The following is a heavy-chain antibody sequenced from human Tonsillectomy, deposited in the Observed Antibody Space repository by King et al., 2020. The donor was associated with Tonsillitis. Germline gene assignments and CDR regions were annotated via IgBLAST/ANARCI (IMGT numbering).Heavy chain of an antibody. V-gene: IGHV3-30*03. CDR1: GFNFRSYA. J-gene: IGHJ3*01. Sequence: VQLVESGGGVVQPGRSLRVSCEVSGFNFRSYAMHWVRQAPGKGLEWVAVISFDGRDKKYAESVEGRFAISRDNSGETLFLQMNSLRPEDTAVYYCARDSRYDSSGFYTKLGAFDFWGQGTMVTVSS. D-gene: IGHD3-22*01. CDR2: ISFDGRDK. CDR3: ARDSRYDSSGFYTKLGAFDF.